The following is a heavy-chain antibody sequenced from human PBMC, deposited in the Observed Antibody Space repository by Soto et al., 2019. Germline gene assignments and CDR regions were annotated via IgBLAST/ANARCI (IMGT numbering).Heavy chain of an antibody. CDR1: GFTFSRYW. V-gene: IGHV3-74*01. J-gene: IGHJ6*02. CDR2: INSDGSRT. CDR3: VSLNWNYAQNGMDV. Sequence: EVQLVESGGGLVQPGGSLRLSCAASGFTFSRYWMHWVRQAPGKGLVWVSRINSDGSRTDYADSVQGRFTISRDNAKNPLYLQMNSLRAEDTAVYYCVSLNWNYAQNGMDVWGQGTTVTVSS. D-gene: IGHD1-7*01.